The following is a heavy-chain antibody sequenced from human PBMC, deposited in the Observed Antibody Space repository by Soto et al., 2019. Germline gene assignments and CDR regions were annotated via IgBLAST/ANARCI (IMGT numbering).Heavy chain of an antibody. Sequence: PSETLSLTCTVSGGSISSYYWSWIRQPAGKGLEWIGRIYTSGSTNYNPSLKSRVTMSVDTSKNQFSLKLSSVTAADTAVYYCARESHPPYYDFWSGYYDPDAFDIWGQGTMVTVSS. CDR1: GGSISSYY. J-gene: IGHJ3*02. CDR2: IYTSGST. CDR3: ARESHPPYYDFWSGYYDPDAFDI. V-gene: IGHV4-4*07. D-gene: IGHD3-3*01.